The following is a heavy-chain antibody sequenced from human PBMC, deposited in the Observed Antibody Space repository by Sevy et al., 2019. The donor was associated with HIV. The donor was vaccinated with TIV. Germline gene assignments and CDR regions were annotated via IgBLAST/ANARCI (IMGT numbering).Heavy chain of an antibody. CDR2: IYYNGST. CDR1: GGSISSGDYY. D-gene: IGHD4-4*01. Sequence: SETLSLTCIVSGGSISSGDYYWSWIRQPPGKGLEWIGYIYYNGSTYYSPSLKSRITISIDTSKNQFSLKLSSVTAADTAFYFCARDPVTPSSFDYWGQGTLVTVSS. J-gene: IGHJ4*02. CDR3: ARDPVTPSSFDY. V-gene: IGHV4-30-4*01.